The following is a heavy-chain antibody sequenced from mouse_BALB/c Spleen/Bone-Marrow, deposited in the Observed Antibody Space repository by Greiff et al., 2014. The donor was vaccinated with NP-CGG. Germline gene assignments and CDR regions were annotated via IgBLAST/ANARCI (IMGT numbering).Heavy chain of an antibody. CDR2: INPSTGYT. Sequence: LEESGAELAKPGASMKMSCKASDYTFTNYWMHWVKQRPGQGLEWIGYINPSTGYTEYNQKFKDKATLTADKSSSTAYMQLSRSTSEDSAVYYCASYRFAYWGQGTLVTVSA. CDR1: DYTFTNYW. J-gene: IGHJ3*01. CDR3: ASYRFAY. V-gene: IGHV1-7*01. D-gene: IGHD2-10*01.